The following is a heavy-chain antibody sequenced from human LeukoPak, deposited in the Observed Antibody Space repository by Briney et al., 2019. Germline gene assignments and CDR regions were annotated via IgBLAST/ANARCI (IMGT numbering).Heavy chain of an antibody. Sequence: SETLSLTCTVSGYSISSGYNWGWFRQPPGKGLEWIGDIHHSGNTNYTPSLRSRVTMSADTSKNQFSLKLSSVTAAGTALYCCARRVRAGDLDWFDPWGQGTLVTVSS. D-gene: IGHD3-16*01. V-gene: IGHV4-38-2*02. J-gene: IGHJ5*02. CDR1: GYSISSGYN. CDR2: IHHSGNT. CDR3: ARRVRAGDLDWFDP.